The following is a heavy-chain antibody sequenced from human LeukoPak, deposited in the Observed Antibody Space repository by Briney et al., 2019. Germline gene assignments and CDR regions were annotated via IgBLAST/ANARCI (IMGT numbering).Heavy chain of an antibody. CDR3: AKDLGKHDFWTSDAFDI. D-gene: IGHD3-3*01. J-gene: IGHJ3*02. CDR2: ISGSGGST. V-gene: IGHV3-23*01. Sequence: PGGSLRLSCAASGFTFSSYAMSWVRQAPGKGLEWVSAISGSGGSTYYADSVKGRFTISRDNSKNTLYLQMNSLRAEDTAVYYCAKDLGKHDFWTSDAFDIWGQGTMVTVSS. CDR1: GFTFSSYA.